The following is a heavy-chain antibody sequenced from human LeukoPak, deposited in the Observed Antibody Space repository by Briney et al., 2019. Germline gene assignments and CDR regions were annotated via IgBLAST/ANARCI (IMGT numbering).Heavy chain of an antibody. Sequence: GGSLRLSCAASGFTFSSYSMNWVRQAPGKGLEWVSYISSSSSTIYYADSVKGRFTISRDNAKNSLYLQMNSLRAEDTAVYYCARAITMVRGVFFDYWGQGTLVTVSS. CDR1: GFTFSSYS. CDR3: ARAITMVRGVFFDY. V-gene: IGHV3-48*04. J-gene: IGHJ4*02. D-gene: IGHD3-10*01. CDR2: ISSSSSTI.